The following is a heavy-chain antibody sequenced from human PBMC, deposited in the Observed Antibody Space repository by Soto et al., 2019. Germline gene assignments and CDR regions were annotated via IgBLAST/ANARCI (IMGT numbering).Heavy chain of an antibody. J-gene: IGHJ5*02. CDR2: IYYSGST. V-gene: IGHV4-39*01. CDR1: GGSITSSSYY. Sequence: QLHLRESGPGLVKPSETLSLTCTVSGGSITSSSYYWGWIRQPPGKGLEWIGSIYYSGSTYYNPSLKSRVTISVDTCKNQFSLSLSSVTAADTAVYYCATQEVGGSYVYTFDPWGQGTLVTVSS. CDR3: ATQEVGGSYVYTFDP. D-gene: IGHD1-26*01.